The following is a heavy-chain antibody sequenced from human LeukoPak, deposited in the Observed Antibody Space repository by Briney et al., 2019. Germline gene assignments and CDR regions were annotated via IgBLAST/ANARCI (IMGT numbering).Heavy chain of an antibody. CDR2: IYYSGST. J-gene: IGHJ5*02. D-gene: IGHD3-3*01. CDR3: ARAGSELRFLEWLAVDP. V-gene: IGHV4-30-4*08. CDR1: GGSISSGDYY. Sequence: SETLSLTCTVSGGSISSGDYYWSWIRQPPGKGLEWIGYIYYSGSTYYNPSLKSRVTISVDTSKNQFSLKLSSVTAADTAVYYCARAGSELRFLEWLAVDPWGPGTLVTVSS.